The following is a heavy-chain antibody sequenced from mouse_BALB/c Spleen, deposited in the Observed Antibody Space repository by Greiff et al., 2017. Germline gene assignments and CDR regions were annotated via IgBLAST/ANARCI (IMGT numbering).Heavy chain of an antibody. CDR1: GYTFSSYW. J-gene: IGHJ3*01. D-gene: IGHD1-1*01. CDR2: ILPGSGST. CDR3: AKMSLITTVDGFAY. Sequence: QVHVKQSGAELMKPGASVKISCKATGYTFSSYWIEWVKQRPGHGLEWIGEILPGSGSTNYNEKFKGKATFTADTSSNTAYMQLSSLTSEDSAVYYCAKMSLITTVDGFAYWGQGTLVTVSA. V-gene: IGHV1-9*01.